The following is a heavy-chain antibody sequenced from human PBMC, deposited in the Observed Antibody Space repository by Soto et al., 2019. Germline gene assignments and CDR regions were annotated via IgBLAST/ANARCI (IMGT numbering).Heavy chain of an antibody. V-gene: IGHV4-61*01. CDR2: IYYSGNT. CDR3: ARRYGGNFDY. J-gene: IGHJ4*02. Sequence: SETLSLTCTVSGGSISTSSYYWSWIRQPPGKGLEWIGYIYYSGNTNYNPSLKSRVTISVDTSKNQFSLNLSSVTAADTAVYYCARRYGGNFDYWGQGTLVTVSS. CDR1: GGSISTSSYY. D-gene: IGHD1-26*01.